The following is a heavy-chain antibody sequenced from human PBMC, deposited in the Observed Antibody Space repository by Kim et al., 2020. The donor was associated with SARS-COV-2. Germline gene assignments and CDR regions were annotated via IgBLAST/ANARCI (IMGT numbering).Heavy chain of an antibody. D-gene: IGHD3-10*01. J-gene: IGHJ4*02. V-gene: IGHV3-23*01. Sequence: KGRFTISRDNSKNTLYLQMNSLRAEDTAVYYCAKTATLLYYYGSGSYYSYWGQGTLVTVSS. CDR3: AKTATLLYYYGSGSYYSY.